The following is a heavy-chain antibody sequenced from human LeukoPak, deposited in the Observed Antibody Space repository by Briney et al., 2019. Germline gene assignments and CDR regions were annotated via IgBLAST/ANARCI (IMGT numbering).Heavy chain of an antibody. CDR2: IYTSGST. CDR3: ASSRGYSNYYFDY. V-gene: IGHV4-4*07. CDR1: GGSISSYY. Sequence: SETLSLTCTVSGGSISSYYWSWIRQPAGKGLEWIGRIYTSGSTNYNPSLKSRVTMSVDTPKNQFSLKLTSVTAADTAVYYCASSRGYSNYYFDYWGQGTLVTVSS. D-gene: IGHD4-11*01. J-gene: IGHJ4*02.